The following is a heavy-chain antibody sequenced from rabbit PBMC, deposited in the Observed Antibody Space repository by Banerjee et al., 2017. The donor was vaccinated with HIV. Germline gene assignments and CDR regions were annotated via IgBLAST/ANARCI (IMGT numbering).Heavy chain of an antibody. CDR1: GFSFSSNYW. CDR3: ARDLAGVIGWNFNL. Sequence: QEQLVESGGGLVQPEGSLTLTCTASGFSFSSNYWICWVRQAPGKGLELIGCIYAGNDDKICYASWAKGRFTISKTSSTTVTLQMTSLTAADTATYFCARDLAGVIGWNFNLWGPGTLVTVS. CDR2: IYAGNDDKI. V-gene: IGHV1S45*01. D-gene: IGHD4-1*01. J-gene: IGHJ4*01.